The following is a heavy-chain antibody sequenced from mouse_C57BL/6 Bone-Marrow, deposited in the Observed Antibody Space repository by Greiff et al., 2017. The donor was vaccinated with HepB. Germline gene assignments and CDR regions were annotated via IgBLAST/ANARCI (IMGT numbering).Heavy chain of an antibody. CDR2: IDPSDSYT. CDR1: GYTFTSYW. CDR3: ASGGYYYGSIYGYYAMDY. J-gene: IGHJ4*01. V-gene: IGHV1-69*01. Sequence: QVQLQQPGAELVMPGASVKLSCKASGYTFTSYWMHWVKQRPGQGLEWIGEIDPSDSYTNYNQKFKGKSTLTVDKSSSTAYMQLSSLTSEDSAVYYCASGGYYYGSIYGYYAMDYWGQGTSATVSS. D-gene: IGHD1-1*01.